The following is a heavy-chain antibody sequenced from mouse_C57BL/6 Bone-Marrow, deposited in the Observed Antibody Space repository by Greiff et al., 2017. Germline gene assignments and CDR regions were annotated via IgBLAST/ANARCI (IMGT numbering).Heavy chain of an antibody. V-gene: IGHV1-64*01. D-gene: IGHD1-1*01. Sequence: VQLQQPGAELVKPGASVKLSCKASGYTFTSYWMHWVKQRPGQGLEWIGMIHPNSGSTNYNEKFKSKATLTVDKSSSRAYMQLSSLTSEDSAVYYCALFITTVVAKAYWGQGTLVTVSA. CDR2: IHPNSGST. CDR1: GYTFTSYW. CDR3: ALFITTVVAKAY. J-gene: IGHJ3*01.